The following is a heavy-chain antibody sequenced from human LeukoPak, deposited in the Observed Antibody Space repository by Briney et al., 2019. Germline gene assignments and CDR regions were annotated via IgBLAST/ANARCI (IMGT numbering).Heavy chain of an antibody. CDR2: ISSGGGTT. V-gene: IGHV3-23*01. CDR3: TKAGIALPATPDY. D-gene: IGHD6-19*01. Sequence: GGSLRLSCAASGFTYSNYAMNWVRQAPGKGLEWVSGISSGGGTTYYADSVKGRFIISRDNSKNTLYLQMDSLRAEDTAVYYCTKAGIALPATPDYWGQGTLVTVSS. CDR1: GFTYSNYA. J-gene: IGHJ4*02.